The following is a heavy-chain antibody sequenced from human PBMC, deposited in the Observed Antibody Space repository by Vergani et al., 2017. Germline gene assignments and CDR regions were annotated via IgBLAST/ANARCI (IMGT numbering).Heavy chain of an antibody. Sequence: EVQLVESGGGLVKPGGFLRLSCAASGFTFTSYSMNWVRQAPGKGLEWVSSISSRSSFIYYADSVKGRFTISRDNAKKSLYLQMNSLRVEDTAVYYCARGLAHSGSYWSPFDYWGQGTLVTVSS. J-gene: IGHJ4*02. CDR3: ARGLAHSGSYWSPFDY. V-gene: IGHV3-21*04. CDR1: GFTFTSYS. CDR2: ISSRSSFI. D-gene: IGHD1-26*01.